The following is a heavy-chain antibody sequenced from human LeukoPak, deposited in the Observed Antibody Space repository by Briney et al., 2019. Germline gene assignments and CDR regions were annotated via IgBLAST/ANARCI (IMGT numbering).Heavy chain of an antibody. J-gene: IGHJ4*02. V-gene: IGHV4-30-4*01. CDR1: GGSISSGDYY. D-gene: IGHD3-10*01. CDR2: IYYSGST. Sequence: SETLSLTCTVSGGSISSGDYYWSWIRQPPGKGLEWIGYIYYSGSTYYNPSLKSRVTISVDTSKNQFSLKLSSVTAADTAVYYCATQNYYGSGSSVDYWGQGTLVAVSS. CDR3: ATQNYYGSGSSVDY.